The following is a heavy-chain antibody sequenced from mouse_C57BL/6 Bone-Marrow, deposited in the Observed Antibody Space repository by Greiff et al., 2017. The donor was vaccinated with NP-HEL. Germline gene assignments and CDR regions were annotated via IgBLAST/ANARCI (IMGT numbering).Heavy chain of an antibody. V-gene: IGHV1-20*01. CDR3: ARFYRYFDV. CDR1: GYSFTGYF. J-gene: IGHJ1*03. Sequence: EVKLQESGPELVKPGDSVKISCKASGYSFTGYFMNWVMQSHGKSLEWIGRINPYNGDTFYNQKFKGKATLTVDKSSSTAHMELRSLTSEDSAVYYCARFYRYFDVWGTGTTVTVSS. CDR2: INPYNGDT.